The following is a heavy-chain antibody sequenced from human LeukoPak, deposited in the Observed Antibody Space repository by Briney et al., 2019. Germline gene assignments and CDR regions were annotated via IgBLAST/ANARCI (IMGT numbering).Heavy chain of an antibody. CDR3: ARSDHYYGSGSYLEDNWFDP. D-gene: IGHD3-10*01. Sequence: GESLKISCKGSGYSFTSYWIGWVRQMPGKGLEWMGIIYPGDSDTRYSPSFQGQVTISADKSISTAYLQWSSLKASDTGMYYCARSDHYYGSGSYLEDNWFDPWGQGTLVTVSS. V-gene: IGHV5-51*01. CDR2: IYPGDSDT. CDR1: GYSFTSYW. J-gene: IGHJ5*02.